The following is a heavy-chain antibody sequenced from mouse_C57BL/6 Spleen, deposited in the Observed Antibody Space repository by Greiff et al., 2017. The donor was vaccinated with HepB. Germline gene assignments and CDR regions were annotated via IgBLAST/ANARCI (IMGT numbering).Heavy chain of an antibody. V-gene: IGHV5-4*01. CDR2: ISDGGSYT. J-gene: IGHJ4*01. CDR3: AGEELQAMDY. D-gene: IGHD1-1*01. Sequence: EVQLVESGGGLVKPGGSLKLSCAASGFTFSSYAMSWVRQTPEKRLEWVATISDGGSYTYYPDNVKGRFTISRDNAKNNLYLQMSHLKSEDTAMYYCAGEELQAMDYWGQGTSVTVSS. CDR1: GFTFSSYA.